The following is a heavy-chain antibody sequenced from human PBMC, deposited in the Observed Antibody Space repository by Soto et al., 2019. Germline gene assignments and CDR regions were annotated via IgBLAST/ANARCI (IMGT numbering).Heavy chain of an antibody. CDR2: IIPVFGLV. CDR3: AGGRIVVVGSRAYYGMDV. D-gene: IGHD3-22*01. Sequence: QVHLLLQSGAEVKKPGSSVKVSCKASGGTPSNSAISWVRQAPGQGLEWMGGIIPVFGLVKYAQDFQGRVKITADESTNTVYMELSSLRPEDTAVYYCAGGRIVVVGSRAYYGMDVWGQGTTVTVSS. V-gene: IGHV1-69*01. CDR1: GGTPSNSA. J-gene: IGHJ6*02.